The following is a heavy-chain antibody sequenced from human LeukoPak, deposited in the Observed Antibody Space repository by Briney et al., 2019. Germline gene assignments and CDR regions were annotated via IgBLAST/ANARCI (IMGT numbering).Heavy chain of an antibody. CDR2: MNPNSGNT. CDR3: ARSTYGGYDLYFDY. CDR1: GYTFTSYD. V-gene: IGHV1-8*01. D-gene: IGHD5-12*01. Sequence: ASVKVSCKASGYTFTSYDINWVRQATGQGLEWMGWMNPNSGNTGYAQKFQGRVTMTRNTSISTAYMELSSLRSEDTAVYYCARSTYGGYDLYFDYWGQGTLVTVSS. J-gene: IGHJ4*02.